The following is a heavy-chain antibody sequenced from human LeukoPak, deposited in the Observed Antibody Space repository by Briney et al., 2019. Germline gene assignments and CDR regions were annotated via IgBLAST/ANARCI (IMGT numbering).Heavy chain of an antibody. D-gene: IGHD3-16*01. V-gene: IGHV4-4*07. J-gene: IGHJ5*02. CDR1: GGSISSYY. Sequence: PSETLSLTCTVSGGSISSYYWSWIRQPAGRRLEWIGRIYASGNTNYNPSLKSRVTMSVDTSKNQFSLNLSSVTAADTAVYYCAGVVQGLGTGGWFDHWGQGTLVTVS. CDR3: AGVVQGLGTGGWFDH. CDR2: IYASGNT.